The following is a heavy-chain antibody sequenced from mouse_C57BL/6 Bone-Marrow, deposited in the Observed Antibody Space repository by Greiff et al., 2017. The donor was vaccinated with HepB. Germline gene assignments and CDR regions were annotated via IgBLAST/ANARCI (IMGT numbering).Heavy chain of an antibody. CDR3: TREYGNYFYAMDY. CDR2: ISSGGDYI. J-gene: IGHJ4*01. D-gene: IGHD2-1*01. Sequence: EVKLVESGEGLVKPGGSLKLSCAASGFTFSSYAMSWVRQTPEKRLEWVAYISSGGDYIYYADTVKGRFTISRDNARNTLYLQMSSLKSEDTAMYYCTREYGNYFYAMDYWGQGTSVTVSS. V-gene: IGHV5-9-1*02. CDR1: GFTFSSYA.